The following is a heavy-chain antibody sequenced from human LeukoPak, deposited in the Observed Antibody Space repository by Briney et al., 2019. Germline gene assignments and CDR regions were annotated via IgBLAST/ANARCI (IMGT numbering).Heavy chain of an antibody. CDR1: GGSIISYY. CDR3: ARGSIVGATTLDY. CDR2: VYYSGST. V-gene: IGHV4-59*01. Sequence: SETLSLTCTVSGGSIISYYWSWIRQPPGKGLEWIGYVYYSGSTNYNPSLKSRVTISVDTSKNQFSLKLNSLTAADTAVYYCARGSIVGATTLDYWGQGTLVTVSS. D-gene: IGHD1-26*01. J-gene: IGHJ4*02.